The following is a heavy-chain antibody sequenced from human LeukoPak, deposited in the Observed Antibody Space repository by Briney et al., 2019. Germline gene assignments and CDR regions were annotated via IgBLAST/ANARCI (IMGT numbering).Heavy chain of an antibody. CDR1: GYTFTGYY. D-gene: IGHD3-10*01. CDR3: ARVDSMVNFDY. Sequence: ASVKVSCKASGYTFTGYYMHWVRQAPGQGLEWMGWINPSGGSTSYAQKFQGRVTMTRDTSTSTVYMELSSLRSEDTAVYYCARVDSMVNFDYWGQGTLVTVSS. J-gene: IGHJ4*02. V-gene: IGHV1-46*01. CDR2: INPSGGST.